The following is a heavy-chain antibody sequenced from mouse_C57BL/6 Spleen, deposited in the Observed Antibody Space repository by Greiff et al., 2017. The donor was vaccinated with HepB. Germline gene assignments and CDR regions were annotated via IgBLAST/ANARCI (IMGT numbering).Heavy chain of an antibody. D-gene: IGHD1-1*01. Sequence: VQLQQPGAELVKPGASVKLSCKASGYTFTSYWMHWVKQRPGQGLEWIGMIHPNSGSTNYNEKFKSKATLTVDKSSSTAYMQLSSLTSEDSAVYYCARPLITTVVFDYWGQGTTLTVSS. CDR2: IHPNSGST. V-gene: IGHV1-64*01. CDR1: GYTFTSYW. CDR3: ARPLITTVVFDY. J-gene: IGHJ2*01.